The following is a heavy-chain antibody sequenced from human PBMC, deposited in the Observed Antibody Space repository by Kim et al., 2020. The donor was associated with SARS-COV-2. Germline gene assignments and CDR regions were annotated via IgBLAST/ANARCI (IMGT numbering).Heavy chain of an antibody. J-gene: IGHJ6*02. CDR2: TWYDGSNK. CDR1: GFSLSAYG. V-gene: IGHV3-33*01. CDR3: ARAKPSDFWSGYPWDYSHGMDV. Sequence: GGSLRLSCVVSGFSLSAYGMYWVRQAPGKGLEWVALTWYDGSNKYYADSVKGRFTISRDISRNTLYLQLNTLRAEDTAVYYCARAKPSDFWSGYPWDYSHGMDVWGQGTTVTVS. D-gene: IGHD3-3*01.